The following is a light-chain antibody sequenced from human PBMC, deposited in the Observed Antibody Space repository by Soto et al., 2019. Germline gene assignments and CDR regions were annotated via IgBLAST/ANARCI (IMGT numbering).Light chain of an antibody. CDR1: SPKNGYNY. J-gene: IGLJ1*01. Sequence: SVATQPPPASTAPGTKVTPSSSGNSPKNGYNYVSWYQHLPGTAPKRLIYQNNKRPSGIPDLFSGSKSGTSATLGITGLQTGDEADYYCGTWDNRLSAYFVFGIGSKVTV. CDR3: GTWDNRLSAYFV. CDR2: QNN. V-gene: IGLV1-51*02.